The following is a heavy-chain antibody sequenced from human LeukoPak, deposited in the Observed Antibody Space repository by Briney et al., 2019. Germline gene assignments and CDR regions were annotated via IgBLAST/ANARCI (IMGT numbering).Heavy chain of an antibody. D-gene: IGHD6-13*01. CDR1: GFTVSSNY. CDR3: ARDRGIAAAGTDY. Sequence: GGSLRLSCAASGFTVSSNYMSWVRQAPGKGLEWVSVIYSGGSTYYADSVKGRFTISRDNSKNTLYLQMNSLRAEDTAVYYCARDRGIAAAGTDYRGQGTLVTVSS. J-gene: IGHJ4*02. CDR2: IYSGGST. V-gene: IGHV3-53*01.